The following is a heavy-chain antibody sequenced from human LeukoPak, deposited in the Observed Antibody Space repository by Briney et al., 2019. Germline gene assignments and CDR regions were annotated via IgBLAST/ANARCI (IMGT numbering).Heavy chain of an antibody. J-gene: IGHJ5*02. V-gene: IGHV3-23*01. CDR2: ISGSGDVT. Sequence: GGSLRLSCTSSGFTLSSDAMTWVRQAPGKGLEWVSSISGSGDVTYYADSVKGRFTISRDNSKNTLNLQMNSLRAEDTAVYYCANKPAGFDPWGQGTLVTVSS. D-gene: IGHD1-14*01. CDR3: ANKPAGFDP. CDR1: GFTLSSDA.